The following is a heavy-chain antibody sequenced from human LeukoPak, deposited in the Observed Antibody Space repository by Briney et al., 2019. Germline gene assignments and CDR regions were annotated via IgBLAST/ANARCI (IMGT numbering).Heavy chain of an antibody. CDR1: GYTFTSYD. J-gene: IGHJ4*02. V-gene: IGHV1-8*01. CDR2: MNPNTGNT. CDR3: ARKFLGSRGYYFDY. D-gene: IGHD3-10*01. Sequence: ASVKVSCKASGYTFTSYDINWVRQATGQGLEWMGWMNPNTGNTGYAQKFQGRVTMTRNTSIRTAYMELSSLRSEDTAVYYCARKFLGSRGYYFDYWCQGTLVTVSS.